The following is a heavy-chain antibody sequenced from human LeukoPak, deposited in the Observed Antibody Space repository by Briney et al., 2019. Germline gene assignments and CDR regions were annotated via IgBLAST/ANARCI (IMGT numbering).Heavy chain of an antibody. CDR1: GYTFTSYG. J-gene: IGHJ3*02. Sequence: GASVKVSCKASGYTFTSYGISWVRQAPGQGLEWMGWISAYNGNTNYAQKLQGRVTMTTDTSTSTAYMELSSLRSEDTAVYYCAKEIRHYYDSSGPDAFDIWGQGTMVTVSS. V-gene: IGHV1-18*01. CDR3: AKEIRHYYDSSGPDAFDI. D-gene: IGHD3-22*01. CDR2: ISAYNGNT.